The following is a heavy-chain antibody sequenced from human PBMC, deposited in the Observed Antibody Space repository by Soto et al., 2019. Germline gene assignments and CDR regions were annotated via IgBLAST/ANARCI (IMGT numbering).Heavy chain of an antibody. Sequence: GGSLRLSCAASGFTFSGSAMHWVRQATGKGLEWVGRIRSKTHDYATAYGESVKGRFTISRDDSQNTAYLLMNSLHAEDTAVYYCARHEGEISGTGAFHIWGHGTVVTVPS. J-gene: IGHJ3*02. CDR3: ARHEGEISGTGAFHI. CDR1: GFTFSGSA. D-gene: IGHD1-20*01. V-gene: IGHV3-73*01. CDR2: IRSKTHDYAT.